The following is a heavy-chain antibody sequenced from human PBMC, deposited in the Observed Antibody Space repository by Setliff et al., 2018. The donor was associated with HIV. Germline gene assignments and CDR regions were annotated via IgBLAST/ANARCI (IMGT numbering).Heavy chain of an antibody. CDR3: ARALWVDGDYYYGMDV. CDR1: GYTFTSYD. V-gene: IGHV1-8*02. J-gene: IGHJ6*02. CDR2: MNPNSGNT. D-gene: IGHD5-18*01. Sequence: ASVKVSCKASGYTFTSYDINWVRQATGQGLEWMGWMNPNSGNTGYAQKFQGRVTMTRNTSISTAYMELSSLRSEDTAVYYSARALWVDGDYYYGMDVWGQGTTVTVSS.